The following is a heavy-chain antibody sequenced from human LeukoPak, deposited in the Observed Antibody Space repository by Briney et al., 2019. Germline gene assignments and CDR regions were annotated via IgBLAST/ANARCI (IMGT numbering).Heavy chain of an antibody. CDR2: ISSGGDYI. CDR1: GFTFSSYW. J-gene: IGHJ4*02. V-gene: IGHV3-21*01. Sequence: PGGSLRLSCAASGFTFSSYWMNWVRLTPGKGLEWVSSISSGGDYIYYADSMKGRFTISRDNAKNSLSLQMNSLRAEDTAVYYCARGGGYCGSACYGIDYWGQGTLVTVSS. D-gene: IGHD2-21*01. CDR3: ARGGGYCGSACYGIDY.